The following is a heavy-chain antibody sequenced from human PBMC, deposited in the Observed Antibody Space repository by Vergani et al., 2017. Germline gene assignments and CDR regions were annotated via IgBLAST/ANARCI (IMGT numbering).Heavy chain of an antibody. V-gene: IGHV4-61*02. J-gene: IGHJ5*02. Sequence: QVQLQESGPGLVRPSQTLSLTCIVSGESISSGNHYWSWIRQPAGKALEWIGRIYDSETTKYNPSLKSRVTMSVDTSKNQLSLKLTSVTAADAAVYYCARGQGMYDFWSGYRPRHQSGRGWFDPWGQGTLVTVSS. CDR3: ARGQGMYDFWSGYRPRHQSGRGWFDP. CDR1: GESISSGNHY. D-gene: IGHD3-3*01. CDR2: IYDSETT.